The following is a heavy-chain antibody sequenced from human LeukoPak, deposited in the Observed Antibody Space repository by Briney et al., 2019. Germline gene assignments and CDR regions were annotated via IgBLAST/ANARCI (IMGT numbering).Heavy chain of an antibody. J-gene: IGHJ4*02. V-gene: IGHV3-23*01. D-gene: IGHD4-11*01. Sequence: PTGGSLRLSCAASGFTFSSYAMSWVRQAPGKGLEWVSTISGTGGTTYYADSVKGRFTISRDNSKNTLYLQMVSLTAEDTAVYYCTKDNSARSQCVDYWGQGTLVTVSS. CDR1: GFTFSSYA. CDR3: TKDNSARSQCVDY. CDR2: ISGTGGTT.